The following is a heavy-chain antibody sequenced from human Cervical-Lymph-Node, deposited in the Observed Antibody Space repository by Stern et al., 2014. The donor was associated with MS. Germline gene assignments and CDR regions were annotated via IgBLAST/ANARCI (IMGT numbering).Heavy chain of an antibody. V-gene: IGHV3-21*01. CDR2: ISSSSSYI. Sequence: EVHLVESGGGLVKPGGSLRLSCAASGFTFSSYSMNRVRQAPGKGLEWVSSISSSSSYIYYADSVKGRFTISRDNAKNSLYLQMNSLRAEDTAVYYCARGDYSSDWEYYYYGMDVWGQGTTVTVSS. CDR3: ARGDYSSDWEYYYYGMDV. J-gene: IGHJ6*02. D-gene: IGHD6-19*01. CDR1: GFTFSSYS.